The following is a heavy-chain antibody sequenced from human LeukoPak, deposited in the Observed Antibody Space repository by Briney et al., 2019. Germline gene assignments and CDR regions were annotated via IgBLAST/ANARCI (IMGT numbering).Heavy chain of an antibody. CDR2: IYYSGST. Sequence: SETLSLTCTVSGGSISSYYWSWIRQPPGKGLEWIGYIYYSGSTNYNPSLKSRVTISVDTSKNQFSLKLSSVTAADTAVYYCATVGGDSSSWYANFDYWGQGTLVTVSS. D-gene: IGHD6-13*01. CDR1: GGSISSYY. J-gene: IGHJ4*02. V-gene: IGHV4-59*01. CDR3: ATVGGDSSSWYANFDY.